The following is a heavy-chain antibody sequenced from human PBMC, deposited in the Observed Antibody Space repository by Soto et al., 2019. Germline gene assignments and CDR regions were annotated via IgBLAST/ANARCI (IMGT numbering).Heavy chain of an antibody. V-gene: IGHV4-61*01. D-gene: IGHD3-3*01. CDR1: GGSVSSGSYY. CDR2: MSYSGTT. CDR3: ARAINFDFWSDSESGYYFDY. J-gene: IGHJ4*02. Sequence: PSEALSLTCTVSGGSVSSGSYYWSWIRHPPGKGLEWIAYMSYSGTTNYNPSLKSRVSISVDTSKNQFSLKLSSLTAADTAVYYCARAINFDFWSDSESGYYFDYWGQGTLVTVSS.